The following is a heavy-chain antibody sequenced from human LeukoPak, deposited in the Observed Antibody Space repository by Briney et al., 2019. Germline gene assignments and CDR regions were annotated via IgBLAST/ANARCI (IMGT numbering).Heavy chain of an antibody. V-gene: IGHV1-18*01. CDR2: ISPQSGNK. CDR3: TGVRNSNNWWGAFDI. J-gene: IGHJ3*02. Sequence: ASVNVSCKAFGYTFDTSSITWVRQAPGQRLEWMGWISPQSGNKQYAQGVQGRVTMTTDTSRSTAYMELRSLRPDDTAVYYCTGVRNSNNWWGAFDIWGQGTMVTVSS. CDR1: GYTFDTSS. D-gene: IGHD1-1*01.